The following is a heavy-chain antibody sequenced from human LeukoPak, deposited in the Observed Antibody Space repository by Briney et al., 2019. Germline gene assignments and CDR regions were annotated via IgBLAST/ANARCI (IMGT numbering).Heavy chain of an antibody. V-gene: IGHV1-69*04. D-gene: IGHD6-19*01. J-gene: IGHJ4*02. CDR3: ASASDSSGWYYFDY. Sequence: ASVTVSCKASGGTFSSYAISWVRQAPGQGLEWMGRIIPILGIANYAQKFQGRVTITADKSTSTAYMELSSLRSEDTAVYYCASASDSSGWYYFDYWGQGTLVTVSS. CDR2: IIPILGIA. CDR1: GGTFSSYA.